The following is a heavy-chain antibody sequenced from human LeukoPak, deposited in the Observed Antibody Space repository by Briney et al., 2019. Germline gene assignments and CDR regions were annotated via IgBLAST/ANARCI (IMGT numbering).Heavy chain of an antibody. D-gene: IGHD2-15*01. J-gene: IGHJ4*02. CDR1: GGSISSYY. V-gene: IGHV4-59*01. CDR2: IYYSGST. CDR3: ARDRCSGGSCSPEY. Sequence: SETLSLTCTVSGGSISSYYWSWIRQPPGKGLEWIGYIYYSGSTNYNPSLKSRVTLSVDTSKNQFSLKLSSVTAADTAVYYCARDRCSGGSCSPEYWGQGTLVTVSS.